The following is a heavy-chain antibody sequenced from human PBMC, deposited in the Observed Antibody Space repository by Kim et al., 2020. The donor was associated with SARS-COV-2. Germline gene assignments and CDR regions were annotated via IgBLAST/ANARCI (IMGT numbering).Heavy chain of an antibody. CDR1: GFTFDDYA. J-gene: IGHJ4*02. Sequence: GGSLRLSCAASGFTFDDYAMHWVRQAPGKGLEWVSGISWNSGSIGYADSVKGRLTISRDNAKNSLYLQMNSLRAEDTALYYCAKGNYDILTGYYDYWGQGTLVTVSS. D-gene: IGHD3-9*01. CDR2: ISWNSGSI. V-gene: IGHV3-9*01. CDR3: AKGNYDILTGYYDY.